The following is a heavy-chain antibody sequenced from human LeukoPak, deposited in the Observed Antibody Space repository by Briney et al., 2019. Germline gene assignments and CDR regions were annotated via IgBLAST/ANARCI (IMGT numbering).Heavy chain of an antibody. CDR1: GGTFSSYA. CDR3: ARDRSYYYGSGSDFDY. Sequence: GASVKVSCKASGGTFSSYAISWVRQAPGQGLEWMGWINPNSGGTNYAQKFQGRVTMTRDTSISTAYMELSRLRSDDTAVYYCARDRSYYYGSGSDFDYWGQGTLVTVSS. J-gene: IGHJ4*02. CDR2: INPNSGGT. V-gene: IGHV1-2*02. D-gene: IGHD3-10*01.